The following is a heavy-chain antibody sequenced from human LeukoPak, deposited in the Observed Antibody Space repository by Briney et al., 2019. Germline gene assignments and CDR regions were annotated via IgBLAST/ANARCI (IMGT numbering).Heavy chain of an antibody. Sequence: SQTLSLTCTVSGGSISSGGYYWSWKRQHPGKGLEWIGYIYYSGSTYYNPSLKSRVTISVDTSKNQFSLKLSSVTAADTAVYYCARWLSYYFDYWGQGTLVTVSS. D-gene: IGHD3-22*01. CDR1: GGSISSGGYY. CDR3: ARWLSYYFDY. CDR2: IYYSGST. J-gene: IGHJ4*02. V-gene: IGHV4-31*03.